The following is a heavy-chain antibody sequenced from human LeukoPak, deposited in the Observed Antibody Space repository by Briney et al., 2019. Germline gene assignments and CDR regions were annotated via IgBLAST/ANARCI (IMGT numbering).Heavy chain of an antibody. CDR2: ILYDGSKK. J-gene: IGHJ3*01. CDR3: ARTPTDCGGDCYNVFNL. V-gene: IGHV3-33*05. CDR1: GFTFNSYG. D-gene: IGHD2-21*02. Sequence: GESLKISCAASGFTFNSYGMHWVRQAPDKGLEWVAVILYDGSKKDYADSVEGRFTISRDNSKNTLYLQMNSLRAEDTAVYYCARTPTDCGGDCYNVFNLWGQGTMVTVSS.